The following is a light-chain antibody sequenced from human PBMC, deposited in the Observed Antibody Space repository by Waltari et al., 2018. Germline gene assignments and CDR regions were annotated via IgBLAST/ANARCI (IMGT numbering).Light chain of an antibody. CDR2: AAS. CDR1: QDIRSY. CDR3: QNYFTDPVT. Sequence: AVRLTQSPSSFSASTGDRVTITCRVSQDIRSYLAWYQQKPGNAPKLLIDAASTLQSGVPARFSGSGSGTDFTLTISGLQSEDFATYYCQNYFTDPVTFGQGTKVEIK. J-gene: IGKJ1*01. V-gene: IGKV1-8*01.